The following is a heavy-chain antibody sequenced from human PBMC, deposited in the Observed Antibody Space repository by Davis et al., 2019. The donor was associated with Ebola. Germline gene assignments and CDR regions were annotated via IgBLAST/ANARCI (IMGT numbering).Heavy chain of an antibody. Sequence: GGSLRLSCAASGFTFDAYAMHWVRQAPGKGLEWVSLISGDGGSTYYADSVKGRFTISRDNSKNSLYLQMNSLRTEDTALYYCAKDGRSGGVGAFDIWGQGTMVTVSS. CDR3: AKDGRSGGVGAFDI. CDR1: GFTFDAYA. CDR2: ISGDGGST. J-gene: IGHJ3*02. D-gene: IGHD1-26*01. V-gene: IGHV3-43*02.